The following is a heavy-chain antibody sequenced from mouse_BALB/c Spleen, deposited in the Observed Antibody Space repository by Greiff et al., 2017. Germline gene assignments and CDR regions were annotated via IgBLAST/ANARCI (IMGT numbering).Heavy chain of an antibody. D-gene: IGHD2-3*01. J-gene: IGHJ4*01. V-gene: IGHV5-6-3*01. CDR2: INSNGGST. CDR1: GFTFSSYG. CDR3: AEGGYYGYYAMDY. Sequence: EVKLMESGGGLVQPGGSLKLSCAASGFTFSSYGMSWVRQTPDKRLELVATINSNGGSTYYPDSVKGRFTISRDNAKNTLYLHMSSLKSEDTALYYWAEGGYYGYYAMDYWGQGTSVTVSS.